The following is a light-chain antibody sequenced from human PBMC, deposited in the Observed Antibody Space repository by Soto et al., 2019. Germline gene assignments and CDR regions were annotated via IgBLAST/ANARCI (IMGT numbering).Light chain of an antibody. J-gene: IGKJ1*01. CDR1: QDIYNY. CDR2: AAS. CDR3: QEYGTSFTWT. Sequence: AISASVADRFTITCRVSQDIYNYFAWFQQKPGKVPERLIYAASSLQSWVPSRFSGSGSGTEFTLSISSLQPEDYATYFCQEYGTSFTWTFGQGTKVDIK. V-gene: IGKV1-17*03.